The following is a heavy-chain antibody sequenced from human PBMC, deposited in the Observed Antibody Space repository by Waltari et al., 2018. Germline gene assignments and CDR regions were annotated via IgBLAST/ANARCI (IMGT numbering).Heavy chain of an antibody. Sequence: QVQLQQWGAGLLKPSETLSLTCAVYGGSFCGYYWTWIRQPPGKGLEWIGESKHSGSTNYNPSLKSRVTISVDTSKNQFSLKLSSVTAADTAVYYCARRTRIAVAGTGHDAFDIWGQGTMVTVSS. CDR2: SKHSGST. J-gene: IGHJ3*02. D-gene: IGHD6-19*01. V-gene: IGHV4-34*01. CDR1: GGSFCGYY. CDR3: ARRTRIAVAGTGHDAFDI.